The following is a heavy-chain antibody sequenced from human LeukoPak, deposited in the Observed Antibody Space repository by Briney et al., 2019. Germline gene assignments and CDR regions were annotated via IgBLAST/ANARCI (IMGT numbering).Heavy chain of an antibody. CDR3: ARHQYQLSALDY. D-gene: IGHD2-2*01. CDR1: GNSISSSNYY. J-gene: IGHJ4*02. Sequence: SQTLSLTCTVSGNSISSSNYYWSWIRQPAGKGLEWIGRMSTSGSTNYNPSLKSRVTISVDTSKSQFSLNLNSVTAADTAEYYCARHQYQLSALDYWGQGTLVTVSS. CDR2: MSTSGST. V-gene: IGHV4-61*02.